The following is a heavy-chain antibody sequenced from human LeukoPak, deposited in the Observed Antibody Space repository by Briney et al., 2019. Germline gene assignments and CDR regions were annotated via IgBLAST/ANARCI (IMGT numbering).Heavy chain of an antibody. CDR2: IRTRANDYTT. D-gene: IGHD1-26*01. CDR3: TTSGNPSLIDI. CDR1: GFTFSDHF. J-gene: IGHJ3*02. Sequence: PGGSLRLSCAASGFTFSDHFMDWVRQAPGKGLEWVGRIRTRANDYTTEYAASVKGRFTISRDDSKNTLYLQMNSLKTEDTAVYYCTTSGNPSLIDIWGQGTMVTVSS. V-gene: IGHV3-72*01.